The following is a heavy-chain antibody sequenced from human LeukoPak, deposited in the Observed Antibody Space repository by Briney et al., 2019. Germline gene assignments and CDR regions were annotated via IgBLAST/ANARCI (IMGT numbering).Heavy chain of an antibody. CDR2: IYYSGST. Sequence: SETLSLTCTVSGGSISTYYWNWIREPPGKGLEWIGYIYYSGSTNYNPSLKSRVTISVDTSKNQFSLKLSSVTAADTAAYYCAQGSSNWANFDYWGQGTLVTVSS. J-gene: IGHJ4*02. CDR3: AQGSSNWANFDY. CDR1: GGSISTYY. V-gene: IGHV4-59*01. D-gene: IGHD4-11*01.